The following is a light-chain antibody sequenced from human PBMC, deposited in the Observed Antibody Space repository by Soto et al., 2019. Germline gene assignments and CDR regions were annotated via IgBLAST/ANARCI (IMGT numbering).Light chain of an antibody. CDR1: SSNIGRNY. CDR2: END. Sequence: QSVPTQPPPGSAAPGQKVTRSCPGGSSNIGRNYVSWHQQVPGTAPKLLISENDKRRSGVPDRFSGSKCGTSATLGITGLQTGDVVDYSCATWDSILCIFVSGTGTVVTV. V-gene: IGLV1-51*02. J-gene: IGLJ1*01. CDR3: ATWDSILCIFV.